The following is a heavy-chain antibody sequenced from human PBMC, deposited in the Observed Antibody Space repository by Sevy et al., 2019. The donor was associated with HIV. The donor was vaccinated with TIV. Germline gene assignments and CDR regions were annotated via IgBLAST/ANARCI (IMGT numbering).Heavy chain of an antibody. CDR1: GGSISYSNYY. J-gene: IGHJ6*02. CDR3: ARAYGSGSYFSYYGMDV. V-gene: IGHV4-39*01. Sequence: SETLSLTCTVSGGSISYSNYYWGWIRQPPGKGLKWIGSIYYSGSTYYNPSLKSRVIISVDTSKNQFSLKLSSVTAADTAVYYCARAYGSGSYFSYYGMDVWGQGTTVTVSS. CDR2: IYYSGST. D-gene: IGHD3-10*01.